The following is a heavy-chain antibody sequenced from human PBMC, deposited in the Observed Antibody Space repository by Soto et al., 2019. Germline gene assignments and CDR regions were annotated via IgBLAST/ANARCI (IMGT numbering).Heavy chain of an antibody. CDR2: IYWDDDK. V-gene: IGHV2-5*02. CDR1: GFSLSTTGVA. Sequence: QITLKESGPTLVRPTQTLTLTCTFSGFSLSTTGVAVAWIRQPPGEALEWLALIYWDDDKRYNSSMKSRLTITKDTSRDQVVLAMTNMAPMDTATYFCAHSQRCPRDFWGPGILVTVSS. J-gene: IGHJ4*02. D-gene: IGHD3-16*01. CDR3: AHSQRCPRDF.